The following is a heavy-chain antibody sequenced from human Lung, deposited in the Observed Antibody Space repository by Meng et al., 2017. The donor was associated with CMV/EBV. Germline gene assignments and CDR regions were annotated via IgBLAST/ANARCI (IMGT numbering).Heavy chain of an antibody. D-gene: IGHD6-6*01. V-gene: IGHV3-30*02. CDR3: AKDWGQLVNYFDY. CDR2: IRYDGSNK. Sequence: GESLKISCAASGFIFNAYGMHWVRQAPGKGLEWVAFIRYDGSNKNYADSVKGRFTISRDNSKNTVYLQLNSLRVDDSAVYYGAKDWGQLVNYFDYWGQGTLVTVSS. CDR1: GFIFNAYG. J-gene: IGHJ4*02.